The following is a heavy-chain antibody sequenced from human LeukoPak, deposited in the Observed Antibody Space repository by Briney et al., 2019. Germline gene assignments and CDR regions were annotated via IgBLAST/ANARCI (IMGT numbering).Heavy chain of an antibody. J-gene: IGHJ4*02. CDR3: ARQSGSLFWAFDY. Sequence: PGGSLRLSCAASGITFSDYSMNWVRQAPGKGLERVSYISSGGIIIYYADSVKGRFTISRDNAKNSLYLQMNSLRAEDTGVYYCARQSGSLFWAFDYWGQGTLVTVSS. D-gene: IGHD1-26*01. CDR1: GITFSDYS. CDR2: ISSGGIII. V-gene: IGHV3-48*04.